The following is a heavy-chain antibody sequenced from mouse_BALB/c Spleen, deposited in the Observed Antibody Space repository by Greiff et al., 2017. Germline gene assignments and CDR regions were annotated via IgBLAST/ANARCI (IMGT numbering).Heavy chain of an antibody. Sequence: EVNVVESGGGLVQPGGSLRLSCATSGFTFSDFYMEWVRQPPGKRLEWIAASRNKANDYTTEYSASVKGRFIVSRDTSQSILYLQMNALRAEDTAIYYCARDAPLEGYFDVWGAGTTVTVSS. CDR3: ARDAPLEGYFDV. J-gene: IGHJ1*01. V-gene: IGHV7-1*02. CDR2: SRNKANDYTT. CDR1: GFTFSDFY.